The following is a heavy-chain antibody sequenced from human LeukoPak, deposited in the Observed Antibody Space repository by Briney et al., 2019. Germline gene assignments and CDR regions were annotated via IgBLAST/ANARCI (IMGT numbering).Heavy chain of an antibody. D-gene: IGHD1-7*01. CDR1: GGSISNYY. Sequence: PSETLSLTCTVSGGSISNYYWSWMRQSPGRGLEWIGFIYYSGRTSYAPSFKSRVTMSLDTFKSQFSLQLSSVTAADTAVYYCASTEWNYARWGQGILVTV. J-gene: IGHJ4*02. CDR3: ASTEWNYAR. CDR2: IYYSGRT. V-gene: IGHV4-59*08.